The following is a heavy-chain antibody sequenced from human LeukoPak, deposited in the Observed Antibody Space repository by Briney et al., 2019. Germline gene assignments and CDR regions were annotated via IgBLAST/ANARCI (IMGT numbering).Heavy chain of an antibody. D-gene: IGHD5-24*01. CDR1: GGSFSGYY. CDR3: ARTDGYNSEDWFDP. V-gene: IGHV4-34*01. CDR2: INHSGST. J-gene: IGHJ5*02. Sequence: SETLSLTCAVYGGSFSGYYWSWIRQPPGKGLEWSGEINHSGSTNYNPSPKSRVTISVDTSKNQFSLKLSSVTAADTAVYYCARTDGYNSEDWFDPWGQGTLVTVSS.